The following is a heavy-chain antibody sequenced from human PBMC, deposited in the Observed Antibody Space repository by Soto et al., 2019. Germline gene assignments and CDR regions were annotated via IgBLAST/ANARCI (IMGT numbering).Heavy chain of an antibody. J-gene: IGHJ3*01. CDR1: GGSISSSSYY. D-gene: IGHD5-18*01. CDR2: IYYSGST. Sequence: SETLSLTCTVSGGSISSSSYYWGWIRQPPGKGLEWIGSIYYSGSTYYTPSLKGRVTMSVDRSKNQFSLKLSSVTAADTAVYFCARDVAHGYTENVWGQGTMVTVSS. V-gene: IGHV4-39*02. CDR3: ARDVAHGYTENV.